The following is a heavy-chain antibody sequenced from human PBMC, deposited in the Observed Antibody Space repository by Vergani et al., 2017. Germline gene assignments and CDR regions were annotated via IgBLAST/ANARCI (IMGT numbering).Heavy chain of an antibody. CDR3: ARVIWVQDTAMEHDY. V-gene: IGHV3-9*01. CDR2: ISWNSGSI. CDR1: GFTFDDYA. D-gene: IGHD5-18*01. J-gene: IGHJ4*02. Sequence: EVQLVESGGGLVQPGRSLRLSCAASGFTFDDYAMHWVRQAPGKGLEWVSGISWNSGSIGYADSVKGRFTISRDNAKNTLYLQMNSLRAEDTAVYYCARVIWVQDTAMEHDYWGQGTLVTVSS.